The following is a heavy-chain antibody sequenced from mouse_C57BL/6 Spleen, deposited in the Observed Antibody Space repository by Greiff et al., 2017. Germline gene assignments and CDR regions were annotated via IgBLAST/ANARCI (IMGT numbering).Heavy chain of an antibody. V-gene: IGHV1-9*01. CDR3: ARQRRLAWFAY. Sequence: QVQLQQSGAELMKPGASVKLSCKATGYTFTGYWIEWVKQRPGHGLEWIGEILPGSGSTNYTETFKGKATFTADTSSNTAYMQLSSLTTEDSAIYYCARQRRLAWFAYWGQGTLVTVSA. CDR1: GYTFTGYW. D-gene: IGHD3-2*02. CDR2: ILPGSGST. J-gene: IGHJ3*01.